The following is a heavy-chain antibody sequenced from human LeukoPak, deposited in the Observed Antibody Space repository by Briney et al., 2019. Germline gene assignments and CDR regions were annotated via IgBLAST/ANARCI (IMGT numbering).Heavy chain of an antibody. J-gene: IGHJ4*02. D-gene: IGHD6-19*01. CDR2: IYPDDSDT. Sequence: GESLKVSCKASGYNFTTYWIAWVRQMPGKGLECMGIIYPDDSDTRYSPTFQGQVSISADKSTSTAYLQWSSLKAPDTAMYYCARRPAGAAGLFFDYWGQGALITVSS. CDR1: GYNFTTYW. CDR3: ARRPAGAAGLFFDY. V-gene: IGHV5-51*01.